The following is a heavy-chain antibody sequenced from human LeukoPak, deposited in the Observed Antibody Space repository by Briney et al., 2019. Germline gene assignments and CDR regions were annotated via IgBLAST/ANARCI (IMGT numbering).Heavy chain of an antibody. CDR3: TQSNY. V-gene: IGHV3-73*01. Sequence: PGGSLRLSCAASGFTFSGSPILWVRQASGKGLERVGHIRSKADNYATAYAASVQGRCTISRDDSKSTAYLQLNSLKTEDTAVYYCTQSNYWGQGALVTVSS. J-gene: IGHJ4*02. CDR2: IRSKADNYAT. CDR1: GFTFSGSP.